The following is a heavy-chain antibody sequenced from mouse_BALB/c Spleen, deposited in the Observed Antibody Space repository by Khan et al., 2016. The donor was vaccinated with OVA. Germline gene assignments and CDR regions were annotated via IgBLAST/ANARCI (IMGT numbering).Heavy chain of an antibody. CDR2: INYSGST. Sequence: VQLKESGPGLVKPSQSLSLTCTVTGYSITSEYAWNWIRQFPGNKLEWMGYINYSGSTRXNPSLKSRTSITRDTSKNQFFLQLNSVTTEDTATYYCTRKDYYDYDPFPYWGQGTLVTVSA. J-gene: IGHJ3*01. CDR1: GYSITSEYA. V-gene: IGHV3-2*02. D-gene: IGHD2-4*01. CDR3: TRKDYYDYDPFPY.